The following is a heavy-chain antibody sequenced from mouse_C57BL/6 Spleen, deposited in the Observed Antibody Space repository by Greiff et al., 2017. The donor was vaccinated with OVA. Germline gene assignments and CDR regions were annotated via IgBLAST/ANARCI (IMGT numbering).Heavy chain of an antibody. Sequence: VQLQQSGAELVKPGASVKLSCKASGYTFTEYTIHWVKQRSGQGLEWIGWFYPGSGSIKYNEKFKNKATLTADTSSSTVYMELSRVTSEDSAVDICARHEEVPLDYFDYWGQGTTLTVSS. V-gene: IGHV1-62-2*01. J-gene: IGHJ2*01. CDR3: ARHEEVPLDYFDY. CDR2: FYPGSGSI. CDR1: GYTFTEYT.